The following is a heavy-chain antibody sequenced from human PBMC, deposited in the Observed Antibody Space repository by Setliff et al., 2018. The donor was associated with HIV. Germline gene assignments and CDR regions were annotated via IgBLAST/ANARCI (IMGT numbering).Heavy chain of an antibody. CDR1: GYTFTSYY. V-gene: IGHV1-46*01. Sequence: ASVKVSCKASGYTFTSYYMHWVRQAPGQGLEWMGIINPSGGSTSYAQKFQGRATMTRDTSTSTVYMEASRLTSDDTAVYYCAREAEQGERSSSWYFDYWGQGTLVTVSS. D-gene: IGHD6-6*01. J-gene: IGHJ4*02. CDR2: INPSGGST. CDR3: AREAEQGERSSSWYFDY.